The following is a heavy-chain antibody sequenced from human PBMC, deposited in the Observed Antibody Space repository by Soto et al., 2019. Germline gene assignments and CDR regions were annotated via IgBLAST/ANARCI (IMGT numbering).Heavy chain of an antibody. V-gene: IGHV3-30*18. J-gene: IGHJ4*02. CDR2: ISYDGSNK. Sequence: QVQLVESGGGVVQPGRSLRLSCAASGFTFSSYGMHWVRQAPGKGLEWVAVISYDGSNKYYADSVKGRFTISRDNSKNTLYLKITSLGAEDTVVYYCAKDEKYLRNWGQGTLVTVPS. CDR3: AKDEKYLRN. D-gene: IGHD3-9*01. CDR1: GFTFSSYG.